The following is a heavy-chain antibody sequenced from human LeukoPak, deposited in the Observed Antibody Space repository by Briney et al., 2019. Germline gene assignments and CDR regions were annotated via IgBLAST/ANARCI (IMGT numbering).Heavy chain of an antibody. D-gene: IGHD4-23*01. CDR2: IYYSGST. Sequence: SETLSLTCTVSGGSISSSSYYWGWIRQPPGKGLEWIGSIYYSGSTYYNPSLKSRVTISVDTSKNQFSLKLSSVTAADTAVYYCAREISPGGKGGFDYWGQGTLVTVSS. CDR3: AREISPGGKGGFDY. J-gene: IGHJ4*02. CDR1: GGSISSSSYY. V-gene: IGHV4-39*07.